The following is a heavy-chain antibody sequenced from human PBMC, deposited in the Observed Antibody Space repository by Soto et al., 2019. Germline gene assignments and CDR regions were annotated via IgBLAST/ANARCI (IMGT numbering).Heavy chain of an antibody. J-gene: IGHJ3*02. D-gene: IGHD3-22*01. V-gene: IGHV1-2*02. CDR1: GYTFTGYY. CDR3: AALDYYDSSGYYRSRNAFDI. Sequence: VASVKVSCKASGYTFTGYYMHWVRQAPGQGLEWMGWINPNSGGTNYAQKFQGRVTMTRDTSISTAYMELSRLRSDDTAVYYCAALDYYDSSGYYRSRNAFDIWGQGTMVTVSS. CDR2: INPNSGGT.